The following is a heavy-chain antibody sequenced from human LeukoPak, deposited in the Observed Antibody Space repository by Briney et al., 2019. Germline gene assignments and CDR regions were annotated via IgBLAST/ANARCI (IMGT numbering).Heavy chain of an antibody. CDR3: TRDVYYYDSSGNPSFDY. Sequence: GGSLRLSCTASGFTFGDYAMSWFRQAPGKGREWVGFIRSKAYGGTTEYAAAVKDRFTISRDDSKSIAYLQMNSLKTEDTAVYYCTRDVYYYDSSGNPSFDYWGQGTLVTVSS. V-gene: IGHV3-49*03. CDR1: GFTFGDYA. J-gene: IGHJ4*02. D-gene: IGHD3-22*01. CDR2: IRSKAYGGTT.